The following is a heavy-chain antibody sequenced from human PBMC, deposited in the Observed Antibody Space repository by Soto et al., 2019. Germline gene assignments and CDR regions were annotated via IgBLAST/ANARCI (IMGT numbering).Heavy chain of an antibody. CDR2: VSGYNRNA. D-gene: IGHD7-27*01. CDR1: GFTLINYG. V-gene: IGHV1-18*01. CDR3: ARERHWGPLPY. Sequence: QVQLVQSGAEVKKPGTSVKVSCKASGFTLINYGITWVRQAPGQGLEWMGWVSGYNRNANYALKFEDRLAMTTDTSTTTAYMELRNLRLDDTAVYFGARERHWGPLPYWGQGTVVTVSS. J-gene: IGHJ1*01.